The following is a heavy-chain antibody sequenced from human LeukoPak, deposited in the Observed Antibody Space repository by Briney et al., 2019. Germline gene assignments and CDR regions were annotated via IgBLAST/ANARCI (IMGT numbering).Heavy chain of an antibody. V-gene: IGHV5-51*01. J-gene: IGHJ5*02. Sequence: GESLKISCKGLGYSFTSYWIGWVRQMPGKGMEWMGVIYPGDSRIRYNPSFQGQVTISVDKSIRTAYLQWVSLKASDTAMYYCACRDLTSTWSYPWGQGTLVTVSS. D-gene: IGHD2-2*01. CDR3: ACRDLTSTWSYP. CDR1: GYSFTSYW. CDR2: IYPGDSRI.